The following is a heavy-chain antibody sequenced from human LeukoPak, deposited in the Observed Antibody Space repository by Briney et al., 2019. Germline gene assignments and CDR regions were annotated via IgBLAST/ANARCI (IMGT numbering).Heavy chain of an antibody. CDR2: IYYSGST. CDR1: GGSISSSSYY. Sequence: SETLSLTCTVSGGSISSSSYYWGWIRQPPGKGLEWVGSIYYSGSTYYTPSLKSRVTISVDTSKNQFSLKLSSVTAADTAVYYCARGPDYYDSSGYSDDAFDIWGQGTMVTVSS. D-gene: IGHD3-22*01. CDR3: ARGPDYYDSSGYSDDAFDI. J-gene: IGHJ3*02. V-gene: IGHV4-39*01.